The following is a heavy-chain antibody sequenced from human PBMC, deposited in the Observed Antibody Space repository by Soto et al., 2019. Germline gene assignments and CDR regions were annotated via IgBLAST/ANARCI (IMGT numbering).Heavy chain of an antibody. V-gene: IGHV3-23*01. J-gene: IGHJ4*02. D-gene: IGHD3-10*01. Sequence: PGGSLRLSCAAFGFIFSTKAMSWVRQAPGKGLEWVSVITNTGGDKLYADSVKGRFTISRDNSKNTLYLQMKSLRAEDTAIYYCARASGESYPGSRVFDSWGQGTRVTVSS. CDR1: GFIFSTKA. CDR3: ARASGESYPGSRVFDS. CDR2: ITNTGGDK.